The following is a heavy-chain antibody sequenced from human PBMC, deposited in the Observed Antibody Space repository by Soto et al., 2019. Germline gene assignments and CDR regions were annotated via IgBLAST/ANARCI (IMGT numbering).Heavy chain of an antibody. CDR3: ARDVVSGRDFWSAYNGGYFDS. CDR1: GYSFSNFG. Sequence: QVQLVQSGAEVKTPGASVKVSCKASGYSFSNFGISWVRQAPGQGLEWVGWISPYNGNINYAQSLHGRVTLTTDTSTSTAYMELRSRRSDDTAVYYCARDVVSGRDFWSAYNGGYFDSWGQGTLVTVAS. V-gene: IGHV1-18*01. CDR2: ISPYNGNI. D-gene: IGHD3-3*01. J-gene: IGHJ4*02.